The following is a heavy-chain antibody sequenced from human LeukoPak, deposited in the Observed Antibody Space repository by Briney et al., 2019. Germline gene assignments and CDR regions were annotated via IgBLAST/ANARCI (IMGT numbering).Heavy chain of an antibody. D-gene: IGHD3-22*01. V-gene: IGHV1-18*04. CDR2: ISGYNGNT. Sequence: ASVKVSCKASGYTFTSYGISWVRQAPGQGLEWMGWISGYNGNTNYAQKFQGRVTMTRDISTSTAYMELRSLRSDDTAVYYCARDGHRMYYYESSVYRFDYWGQGTLVTVSS. CDR1: GYTFTSYG. J-gene: IGHJ4*02. CDR3: ARDGHRMYYYESSVYRFDY.